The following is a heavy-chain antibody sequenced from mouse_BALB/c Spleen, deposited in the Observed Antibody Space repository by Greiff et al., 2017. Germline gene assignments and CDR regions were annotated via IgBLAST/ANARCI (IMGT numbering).Heavy chain of an antibody. D-gene: IGHD2-1*01. CDR3: AREGILWYYAMDY. J-gene: IGHJ4*01. Sequence: DVKLVESGGGLVKPGGSLKLSCAASGFTFSSYAMSWVRQSPEKRLEWVAEISSGGSYTYYPDTVTGRFTISRDNAKNTLYLEMSSLRSEDTAMYYCAREGILWYYAMDYWGQGTSVTVSS. V-gene: IGHV5-9-4*01. CDR1: GFTFSSYA. CDR2: ISSGGSYT.